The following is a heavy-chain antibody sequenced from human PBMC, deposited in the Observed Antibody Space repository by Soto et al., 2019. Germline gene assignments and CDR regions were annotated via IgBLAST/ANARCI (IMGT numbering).Heavy chain of an antibody. J-gene: IGHJ6*03. CDR2: IYYNGGT. Sequence: PSETLSLTCTVSGGSIGSSSYYWGWIRQPPGKGLEWIGNIYYNGGTYYNPSLKSRVTISEDASKNQFSLNLTSVTAADTAVYYCARHYNNYYNYMDVWGKGTTVTVSS. D-gene: IGHD1-20*01. CDR3: ARHYNNYYNYMDV. CDR1: GGSIGSSSYY. V-gene: IGHV4-39*01.